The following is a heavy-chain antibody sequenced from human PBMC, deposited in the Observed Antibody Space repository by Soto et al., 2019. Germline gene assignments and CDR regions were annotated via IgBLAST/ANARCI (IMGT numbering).Heavy chain of an antibody. CDR1: GGSISSGGYY. V-gene: IGHV4-31*03. D-gene: IGHD3-22*01. CDR3: AKRGPYYDSSGYYY. CDR2: NYYSGIT. Sequence: SETLSLTCTVSGGSISSGGYYWTWIRQHPGKGLEWIGYNYYSGITYYNPSLKSRVTISLDTSKNQFSLKLSSVTAADTAVYYCAKRGPYYDSSGYYYSGQGTLVTVSS. J-gene: IGHJ4*02.